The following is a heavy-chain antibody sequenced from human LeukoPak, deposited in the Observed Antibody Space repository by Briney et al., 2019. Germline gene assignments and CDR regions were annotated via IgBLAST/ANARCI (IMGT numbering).Heavy chain of an antibody. CDR3: ARIAWDDRTFDY. V-gene: IGHV1-18*01. CDR2: ISTYSGHT. J-gene: IGHJ4*02. D-gene: IGHD3-9*01. CDR1: GYTFTSYG. Sequence: ASVKVSCKASGYTFTSYGISWVRQAPGQGLEWMGWISTYSGHTNYARKVQGRVTMTTDTSTSTAYMELRSLRSDDTAVYYCARIAWDDRTFDYWGQGTLVTVSS.